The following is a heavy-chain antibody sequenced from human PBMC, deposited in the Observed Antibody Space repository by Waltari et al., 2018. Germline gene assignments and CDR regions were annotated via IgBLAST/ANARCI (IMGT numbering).Heavy chain of an antibody. V-gene: IGHV4-39*01. CDR1: GGSISSSYYY. D-gene: IGHD2-2*01. CDR2: IYYNGIT. J-gene: IGHJ4*02. CDR3: ARTGYCSTTSCTFFDY. Sequence: QLQLQESGPGLVRPSANLSLTCTVPGGSISSSYYYWGWLRQPPGKGLEGIGSIYYNGITYYNPSLESRVTISADTSKNQFSLKLKSVTAADTAVYYCARTGYCSTTSCTFFDYWGQGTLVTVSS.